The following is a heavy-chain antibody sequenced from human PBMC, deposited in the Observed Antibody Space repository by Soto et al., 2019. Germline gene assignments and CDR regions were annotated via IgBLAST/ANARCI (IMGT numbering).Heavy chain of an antibody. J-gene: IGHJ4*02. CDR3: TTVIYPSGWDYFDY. CDR1: GFTFSNAW. Sequence: PGGSLRLSCAASGFTFSNAWMSWVRQAPGKGLEWVGRIKSKTDGGTTDYAAPVKGRFTISRDDSKNTLYLQMNSLKTEDTAVYYCTTVIYPSGWDYFDYWGQGTLVTVSS. D-gene: IGHD1-26*01. V-gene: IGHV3-15*01. CDR2: IKSKTDGGTT.